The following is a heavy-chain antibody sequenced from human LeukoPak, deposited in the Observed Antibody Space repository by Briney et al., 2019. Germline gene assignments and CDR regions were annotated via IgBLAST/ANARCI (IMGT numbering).Heavy chain of an antibody. D-gene: IGHD3-10*01. CDR2: ISAYNGVT. Sequence: ASVKVSCKASGYTFTNYAVSWVRQAPGRGLEWMGWISAYNGVTNYAQKFQGRVTMTTDTSTTTGYMELRSLRSDDTAVYYCARDQLRYYGSGSYYSDMDVWGQGTTVTVSS. V-gene: IGHV1-18*01. J-gene: IGHJ6*02. CDR1: GYTFTNYA. CDR3: ARDQLRYYGSGSYYSDMDV.